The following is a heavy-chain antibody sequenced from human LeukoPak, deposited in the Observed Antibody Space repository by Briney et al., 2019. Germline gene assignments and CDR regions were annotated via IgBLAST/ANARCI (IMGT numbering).Heavy chain of an antibody. V-gene: IGHV5-51*01. Sequence: GESLKISCKGSGYSFTGDWIGWVRQMRGKGLEWMGIIYPGDSDTRYSPSFQGQVTISADKSISTAYLQWSSLTASDTAMYYCARLLERRPDAFDIWGQGTMVTVSS. CDR3: ARLLERRPDAFDI. CDR1: GYSFTGDW. CDR2: IYPGDSDT. J-gene: IGHJ3*02. D-gene: IGHD1-1*01.